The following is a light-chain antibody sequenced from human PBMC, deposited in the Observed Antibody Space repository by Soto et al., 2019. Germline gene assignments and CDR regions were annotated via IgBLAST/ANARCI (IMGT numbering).Light chain of an antibody. CDR1: QRVSGY. Sequence: EIVLTQSPATVSLSPGERATLSCRASQRVSGYLAWYQHKAGQAPRLLICDAAKRATGIPARFSGSGSETDFTLTIRSLEHEDCAVYYCHKLSNWPLTFAGGTNLEIK. CDR2: DAA. V-gene: IGKV3-11*01. J-gene: IGKJ4*01. CDR3: HKLSNWPLT.